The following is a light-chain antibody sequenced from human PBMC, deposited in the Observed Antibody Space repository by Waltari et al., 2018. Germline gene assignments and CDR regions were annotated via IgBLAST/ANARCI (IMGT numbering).Light chain of an antibody. CDR1: QNVRTY. CDR3: RERSNRPGGA. J-gene: IGKJ4*01. V-gene: IGKV3-11*01. CDR2: DAS. Sequence: EIVLTQSPATLSLSPGERATLSCRASQNVRTYLAWFQHSTGQTPRLLIYDASNRATDGPPRSTGSGSATDFSPPNSSLQPDDFALYYCRERSNRPGGAFGDGTKVEIK.